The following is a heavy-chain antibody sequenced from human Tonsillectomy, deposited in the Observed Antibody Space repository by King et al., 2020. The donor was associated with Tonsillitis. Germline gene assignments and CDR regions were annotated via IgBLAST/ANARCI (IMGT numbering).Heavy chain of an antibody. CDR2: LYNIGST. J-gene: IGHJ5*02. D-gene: IGHD2-2*01. CDR1: GGTVSSGSYY. V-gene: IGHV4-61*02. Sequence: QLQESGPGLVKPAQTLSLTFTVSGGTVSSGSYYWSWIRQPAGKGLEWIGRLYNIGSTHYTPFLKSRITMSLDTPKNQFSLQLSPVTAADTAVYYCARDVYLGYCSGTSCEYWFDPWGQGILVTVSS. CDR3: ARDVYLGYCSGTSCEYWFDP.